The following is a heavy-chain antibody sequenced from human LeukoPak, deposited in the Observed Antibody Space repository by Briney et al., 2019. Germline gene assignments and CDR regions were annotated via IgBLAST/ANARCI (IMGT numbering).Heavy chain of an antibody. Sequence: GGSLRLSCAASGFTFSSYEMNWVRQAPGKGLEWVSYISSSGSTIYYADSVKGRFTISRDNAKNSLYLQMNSLRAEDTAVYYCARAIRSMTTVTTPLDYWGQGTLVTVTS. CDR1: GFTFSSYE. D-gene: IGHD4-17*01. CDR3: ARAIRSMTTVTTPLDY. V-gene: IGHV3-48*03. J-gene: IGHJ4*02. CDR2: ISSSGSTI.